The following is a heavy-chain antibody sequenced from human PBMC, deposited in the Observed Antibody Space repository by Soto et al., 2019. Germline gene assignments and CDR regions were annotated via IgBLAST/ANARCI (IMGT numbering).Heavy chain of an antibody. CDR2: LSDSGGST. CDR1: GFTFSSYA. D-gene: IGHD6-13*01. J-gene: IGHJ3*02. CDR3: AKESRSWYEGAFDM. V-gene: IGHV3-23*01. Sequence: EVQLLESGGGLVQPGGSLRLSCAASGFTFSSYAMSWVRQAPGKGLEWVSALSDSGGSTYHADSVKGRFTISRDNSKNTLYLQMNSMRAEDTAVYYCAKESRSWYEGAFDMWGQGTMVTVSS.